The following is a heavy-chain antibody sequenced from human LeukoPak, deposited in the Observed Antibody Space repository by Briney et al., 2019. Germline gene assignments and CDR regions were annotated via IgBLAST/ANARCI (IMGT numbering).Heavy chain of an antibody. D-gene: IGHD6-19*01. CDR2: IYSAGIT. CDR3: ARESSSSGTGF. J-gene: IGHJ4*02. Sequence: GGSLRLSCVASGFAVGSNYMSWVRQAPGKGLEWVSVIYSAGITYYADSVKGRFTISRDNSKNTLYLQMNSLRAEDTAVYYCARESSSSGTGFWGQGTLVTVSS. CDR1: GFAVGSNY. V-gene: IGHV3-53*01.